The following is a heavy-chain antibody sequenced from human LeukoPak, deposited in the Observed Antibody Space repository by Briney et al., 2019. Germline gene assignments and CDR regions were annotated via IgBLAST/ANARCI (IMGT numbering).Heavy chain of an antibody. Sequence: GGSLRLSCAASGFTFSSYGMHWVRQAPGKGLEWVAFIRNDGSNKYYADSVKGRFTISRDNSKTTLYLQMNMLRAEATAYYYCAKSKGLGFFGRNFFDYWGQGTLVTVSS. CDR1: GFTFSSYG. CDR2: IRNDGSNK. V-gene: IGHV3-30*02. D-gene: IGHD3-3*01. CDR3: AKSKGLGFFGRNFFDY. J-gene: IGHJ4*01.